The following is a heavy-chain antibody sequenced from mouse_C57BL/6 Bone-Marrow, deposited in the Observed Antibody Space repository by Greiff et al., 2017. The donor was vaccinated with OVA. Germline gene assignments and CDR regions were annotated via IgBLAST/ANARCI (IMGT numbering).Heavy chain of an antibody. CDR2: IYPRSGNT. CDR3: ALDCYYADYAMDY. D-gene: IGHD2-3*01. Sequence: VKLQQSGAELARPGASVKLSCKASGYTFTSYGISWVKQRTGQGLEWIGEIYPRSGNTYYNEKFKGKATLTADKSSSTAYMELRSLTSEDSSVYVCALDCYYADYAMDYWGQGTSVTVSS. CDR1: GYTFTSYG. V-gene: IGHV1-81*01. J-gene: IGHJ4*01.